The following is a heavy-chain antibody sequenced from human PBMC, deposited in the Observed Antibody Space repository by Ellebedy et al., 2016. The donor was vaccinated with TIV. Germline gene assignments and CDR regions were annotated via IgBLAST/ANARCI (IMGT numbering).Heavy chain of an antibody. J-gene: IGHJ3*01. D-gene: IGHD3-10*01. V-gene: IGHV4-39*01. CDR3: ALNTGLGGWGVGNPFDV. Sequence: SETLSLTXTVSGVSISSSNYYWGWIRQPPGKGLEWIGTIYSSGITYNSPSLKSGGTTSVDTSKNQFSLKLTSVTAADTAVYYCALNTGLGGWGVGNPFDVWGQGTMVSVSS. CDR1: GVSISSSNYY. CDR2: IYSSGIT.